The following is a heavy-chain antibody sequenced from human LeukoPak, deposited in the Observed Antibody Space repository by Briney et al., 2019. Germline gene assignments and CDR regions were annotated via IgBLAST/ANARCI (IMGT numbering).Heavy chain of an antibody. Sequence: SGGSLRLSCAASGFTFSSYGMSWVRQAPGKGLEWVSGISGSGGRTYYADSVKGRFTISRDNSKYTMYLQMNSLRADDTAVYYCAKDGSRAYSGSYYYYYYMDVWGKGTTVTISS. CDR1: GFTFSSYG. V-gene: IGHV3-23*01. CDR2: ISGSGGRT. D-gene: IGHD1-26*01. CDR3: AKDGSRAYSGSYYYYYYMDV. J-gene: IGHJ6*03.